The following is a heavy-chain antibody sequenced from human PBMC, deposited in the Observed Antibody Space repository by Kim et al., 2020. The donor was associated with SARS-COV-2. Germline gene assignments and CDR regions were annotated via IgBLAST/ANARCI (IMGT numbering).Heavy chain of an antibody. V-gene: IGHV3-7*03. CDR3: ARGTGSYGY. J-gene: IGHJ4*02. Sequence: GGSLRLSCAASGFTFSNSWMNWVRQAPGKGLEWVANIRQDGSETYYVDSVKGRFTISRDNAKNSLYLQMNSLRAEDTAVYYCARGTGSYGYWGQGTLVTVSS. CDR2: IRQDGSET. CDR1: GFTFSNSW. D-gene: IGHD3-9*01.